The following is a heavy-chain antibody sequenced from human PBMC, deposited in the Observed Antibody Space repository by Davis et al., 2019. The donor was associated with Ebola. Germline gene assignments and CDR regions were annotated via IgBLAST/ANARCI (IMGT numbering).Heavy chain of an antibody. J-gene: IGHJ4*02. D-gene: IGHD3-22*01. V-gene: IGHV7-4-1*02. Sequence: ASVKVSCKASGYTFTSYAMNWVRQAPGQGLEWMRWINTNTGNPTYAQGFTGRFVFSLDTSVSTAYLQISSLKAEDTAVYYCARYQSHYYDSSGEDYWGQGTLVTVSS. CDR1: GYTFTSYA. CDR3: ARYQSHYYDSSGEDY. CDR2: INTNTGNP.